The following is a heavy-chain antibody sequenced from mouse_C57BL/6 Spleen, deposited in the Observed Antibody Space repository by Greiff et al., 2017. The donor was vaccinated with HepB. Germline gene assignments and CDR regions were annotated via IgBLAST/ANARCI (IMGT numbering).Heavy chain of an antibody. CDR3: ASLYYCSTHWYFDV. J-gene: IGHJ1*03. CDR2: ILPGSGST. Sequence: QVQLQQSGAELMKPGASVKLSCKAPGYTFTGYWIEWVKQKPGHGLEWIGEILPGSGSTNYNEKFKGKATFTAYTSSNTAYMQLSSLTTEDSAIYYCASLYYCSTHWYFDVWGTGTTVTVSS. V-gene: IGHV1-9*01. CDR1: GYTFTGYW. D-gene: IGHD1-1*01.